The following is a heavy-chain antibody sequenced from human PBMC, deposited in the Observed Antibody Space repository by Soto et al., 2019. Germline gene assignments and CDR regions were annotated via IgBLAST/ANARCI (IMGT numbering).Heavy chain of an antibody. CDR2: IYYSGST. D-gene: IGHD5-18*01. CDR3: ARGPLVPAARRYSYGYGY. CDR1: GGSVSSGSYY. V-gene: IGHV4-61*01. J-gene: IGHJ4*02. Sequence: SETLSLTCTVSGGSVSSGSYYWSWIRQPPGKGLEWIGYIYYSGSTNYDPSLKSRVTISVDTSKNQFSLKLSSVTAADTAVYYCARGPLVPAARRYSYGYGYWGQGTLVTVSS.